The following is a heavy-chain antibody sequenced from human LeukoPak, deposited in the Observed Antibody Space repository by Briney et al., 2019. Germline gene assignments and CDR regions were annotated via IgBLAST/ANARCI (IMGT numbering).Heavy chain of an antibody. CDR3: ARHTYYYYYMDV. V-gene: IGHV4-39*01. CDR1: GGSFSSYY. CDR2: IYYSGST. J-gene: IGHJ6*03. Sequence: PSETLSLTCAVYGGSFSSYYWGWIRQPPGKGLEWIGSIYYSGSTYYNPSLKSRVTISVDTSKNQFSLKLSSVTAADTAVYYCARHTYYYYYMDVWGKGTTVTISS.